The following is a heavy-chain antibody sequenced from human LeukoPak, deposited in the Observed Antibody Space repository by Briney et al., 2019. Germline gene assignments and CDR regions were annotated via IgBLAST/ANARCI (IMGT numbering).Heavy chain of an antibody. J-gene: IGHJ6*03. Sequence: SVKVSCKASGGTFSSYAISWVRQAPGQGLEWIGGIIPIFGTANYAQKFQGRVTITTDESTSTAYMELSSLRSEDTAVYYCASVGELLPYYYYYMDVWGKGTTVTVSS. V-gene: IGHV1-69*05. D-gene: IGHD1-26*01. CDR2: IIPIFGTA. CDR1: GGTFSSYA. CDR3: ASVGELLPYYYYYMDV.